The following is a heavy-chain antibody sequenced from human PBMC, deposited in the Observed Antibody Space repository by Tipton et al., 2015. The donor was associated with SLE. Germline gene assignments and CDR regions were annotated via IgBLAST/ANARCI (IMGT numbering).Heavy chain of an antibody. CDR1: GFTFSNYA. J-gene: IGHJ4*02. D-gene: IGHD3-10*01. V-gene: IGHV3-23*01. CDR2: ISGSGGST. CDR3: AKAPSYYGSGSYDC. Sequence: SLRLSCIASGFTFSNYAMSWVRQAPGKGLEWVSAISGSGGSTFYADSVKGRFTISRDNSKNTLDLLLNSLRPENTAVYYCAKAPSYYGSGSYDCWGQGTLVTVSS.